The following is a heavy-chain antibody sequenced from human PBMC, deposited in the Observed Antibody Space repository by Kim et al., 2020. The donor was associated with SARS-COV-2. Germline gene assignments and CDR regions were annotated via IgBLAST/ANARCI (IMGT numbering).Heavy chain of an antibody. V-gene: IGHV3-13*05. J-gene: IGHJ6*02. CDR2: IGTAGDP. CDR3: ARGGNSSSWGYYYGMDV. D-gene: IGHD6-13*01. Sequence: GGSLRLSCAASGFTFSSYDMHWVRQATGKGLEWVSAIGTAGDPYSPGSVKGRFTISRENAKNSLYLQMNSLRAGDTAEYYCARGGNSSSWGYYYGMDVWGQGTTVTVSS. CDR1: GFTFSSYD.